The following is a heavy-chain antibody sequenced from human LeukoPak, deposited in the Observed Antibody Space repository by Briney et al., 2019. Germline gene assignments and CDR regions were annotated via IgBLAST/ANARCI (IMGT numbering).Heavy chain of an antibody. J-gene: IGHJ6*02. V-gene: IGHV3-33*06. CDR2: VWHDGSNK. CDR1: GFTFSSYA. Sequence: GGSLRPSCTAPGFTFSSYAIHWIRQAPGKGLEWVALVWHDGSNKYYADSVKGRFTISRDNSKNTVYLQMNSLRAEDTAVYYCAKDDAHTMVRGVRPYGMDVWGQGTTVTVSS. CDR3: AKDDAHTMVRGVRPYGMDV. D-gene: IGHD3-10*01.